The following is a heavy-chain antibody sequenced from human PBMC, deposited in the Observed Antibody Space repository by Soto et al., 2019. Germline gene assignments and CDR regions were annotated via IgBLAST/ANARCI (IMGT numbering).Heavy chain of an antibody. J-gene: IGHJ5*02. CDR3: AREQHDPYDASGYYFNWFDP. Sequence: SVKVSCKASGGTFSNYGINWVRQAPGQGLAWMGGVIPLFGAANYAQKFQGRVTITADASTSMVYMQLSSLRSEDTAVYYCAREQHDPYDASGYYFNWFDPWGQGTLVTVSS. CDR1: GGTFSNYG. CDR2: VIPLFGAA. V-gene: IGHV1-69*13. D-gene: IGHD3-22*01.